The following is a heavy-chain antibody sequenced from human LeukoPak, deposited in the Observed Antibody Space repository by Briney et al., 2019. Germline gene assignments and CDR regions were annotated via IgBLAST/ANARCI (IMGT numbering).Heavy chain of an antibody. CDR3: ARDRSGSRRLVYYYYYYMDV. CDR2: IKQDGSEK. V-gene: IGHV3-7*01. J-gene: IGHJ6*03. CDR1: GFTFSRYW. D-gene: IGHD6-19*01. Sequence: PGGSLRLSCAASGFTFSRYWMSWVRQAPGKGLEWVANIKQDGSEKYYVDSVKGRFTISRDNAKNSLYLQMNSLRAEDTAVYYCARDRSGSRRLVYYYYYYMDVWGKGTTVTISS.